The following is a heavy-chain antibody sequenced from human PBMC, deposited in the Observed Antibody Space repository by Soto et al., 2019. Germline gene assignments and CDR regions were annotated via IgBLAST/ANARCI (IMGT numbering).Heavy chain of an antibody. V-gene: IGHV3-21*01. CDR1: GFTFSSYS. Sequence: GGSLRLSCAASGFTFSSYSMNWVRQAPGKGLEWVSSISSSSSYIYYADSVKGRFTISRDNAKNSLYLQMNSLRAEDTAVYYCARVQSGYYYYGMDVWGQGTTVTVSS. CDR3: ARVQSGYYYYGMDV. D-gene: IGHD6-19*01. CDR2: ISSSSSYI. J-gene: IGHJ6*02.